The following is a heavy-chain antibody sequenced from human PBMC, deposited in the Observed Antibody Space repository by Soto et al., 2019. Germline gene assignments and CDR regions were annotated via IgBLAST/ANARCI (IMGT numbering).Heavy chain of an antibody. D-gene: IGHD3-10*01. Sequence: PSETLSLTCAVYGGSFSGYYWSWIRQPPGKGLEWIGEINHSGSTNYNPSLKSRFTISVDTSKNQFSLKLSSVTAADTAVYYCASSGYYGSGSYVYWGQGTLVTVSS. J-gene: IGHJ4*02. CDR2: INHSGST. CDR1: GGSFSGYY. CDR3: ASSGYYGSGSYVY. V-gene: IGHV4-34*01.